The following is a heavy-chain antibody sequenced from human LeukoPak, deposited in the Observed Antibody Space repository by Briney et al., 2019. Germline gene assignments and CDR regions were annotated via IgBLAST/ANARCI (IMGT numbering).Heavy chain of an antibody. CDR2: IYYSGST. V-gene: IGHV4-31*03. CDR3: ARARRELHAFDI. CDR1: GGSISSGGYY. J-gene: IGHJ3*02. D-gene: IGHD1-26*01. Sequence: SETLFLTCTVSGGSISSGGYYWSWIRQHPGKGLEWIGYIYYSGSTYYNPSLKSRVTISVDTSKNQFSLKLSSVTAADTAVYYCARARRELHAFDIWGQGTMVTVSS.